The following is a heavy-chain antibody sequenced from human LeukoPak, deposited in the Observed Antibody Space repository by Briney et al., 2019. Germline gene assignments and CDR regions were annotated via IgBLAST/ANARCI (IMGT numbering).Heavy chain of an antibody. CDR2: IIPIFGTA. CDR1: GGTFISYA. J-gene: IGHJ4*02. V-gene: IGHV1-69*05. Sequence: SVNVSFKASGGTFISYAIGWVRQAPGQGLAWMGGIIPIFGTANYAQKFQGRVTITTDESTSTAYMELSSLRSEDTAVYYCARGYGGYDYGTFDYWGQGTLVTVSS. D-gene: IGHD5-12*01. CDR3: ARGYGGYDYGTFDY.